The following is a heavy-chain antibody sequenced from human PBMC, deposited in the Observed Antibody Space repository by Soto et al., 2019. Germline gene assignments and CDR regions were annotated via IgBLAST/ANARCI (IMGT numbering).Heavy chain of an antibody. CDR1: GGSISSSSYY. V-gene: IGHV4-39*01. CDR2: IYYTGST. Sequence: SETLSLTCTVSGGSISSSSYYWGWIRQPPGKGLEWIGSIYYTGSTYYNPSLKSRVTISVDTSKNQFSLKLSSVTAADTAVYYCARRTHYYGSRVGGWFDPWGQGTLVTVSS. J-gene: IGHJ5*02. CDR3: ARRTHYYGSRVGGWFDP. D-gene: IGHD3-10*01.